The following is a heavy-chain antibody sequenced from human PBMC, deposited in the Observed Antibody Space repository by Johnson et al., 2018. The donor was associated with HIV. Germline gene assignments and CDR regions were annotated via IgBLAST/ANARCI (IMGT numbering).Heavy chain of an antibody. CDR3: AAMMPGGSYYDMGAFDI. CDR2: ISYDGRNK. J-gene: IGHJ3*02. V-gene: IGHV3-30*03. D-gene: IGHD1-26*01. Sequence: QVQLVESGGGVVQPGRSLRLSCAASGFTFSSYGMHWFRQAPGKGLEWVAVISYDGRNKYYADSVKGRFTISRDNSKNTLYLQMNSLRAEDPAVYYRAAMMPGGSYYDMGAFDIWGQGTMFTVSS. CDR1: GFTFSSYG.